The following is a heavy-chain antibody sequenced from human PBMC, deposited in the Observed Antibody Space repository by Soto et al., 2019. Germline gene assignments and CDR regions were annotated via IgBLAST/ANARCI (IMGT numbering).Heavy chain of an antibody. CDR1: GFAVSTSY. D-gene: IGHD4-17*01. Sequence: EVQLVETGGDLVQSGGSLRLSCAASGFAVSTSYMMWVRQAPGKGLECISVTYSGGSTDYADSVKGRFTISRDDSRHTLYLHMNSLRVEDTAIYYCARDPPTCSDYALNFWGQGTTVIVSS. V-gene: IGHV3-53*02. CDR3: ARDPPTCSDYALNF. CDR2: TYSGGST. J-gene: IGHJ6*02.